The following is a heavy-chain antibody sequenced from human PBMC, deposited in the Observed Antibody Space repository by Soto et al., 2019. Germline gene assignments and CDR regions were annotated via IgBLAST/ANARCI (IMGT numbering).Heavy chain of an antibody. CDR1: GYSFTSYW. CDR2: IYPGDSDT. Sequence: GESLKISCKGSGYSFTSYWIGWVRQMPGKGLEWMGIIYPGDSDTRYSPSFQGQVTISADKSISTAYLQWSSLKASDTAMYYCARLVPAALYYYYMDVWGKGTTVTVSS. V-gene: IGHV5-51*01. CDR3: ARLVPAALYYYYMDV. D-gene: IGHD2-2*01. J-gene: IGHJ6*03.